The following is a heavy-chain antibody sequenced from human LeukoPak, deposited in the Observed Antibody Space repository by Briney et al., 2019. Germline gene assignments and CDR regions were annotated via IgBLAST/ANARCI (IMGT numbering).Heavy chain of an antibody. Sequence: KPSETLSLTCSVSGGSISSYYWSWIRQPPGKGLEWIGYIYYSGSTNYNPSLKSRVTISVDTSKNQFSLKLSSVTAADTAVYYCARLPMGLISGSREAFDIWGQGTMVTVSS. CDR1: GGSISSYY. CDR3: ARLPMGLISGSREAFDI. V-gene: IGHV4-59*08. D-gene: IGHD1-26*01. J-gene: IGHJ3*02. CDR2: IYYSGST.